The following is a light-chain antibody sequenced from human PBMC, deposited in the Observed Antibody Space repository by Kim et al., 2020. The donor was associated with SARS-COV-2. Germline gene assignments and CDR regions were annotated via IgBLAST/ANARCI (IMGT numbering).Light chain of an antibody. CDR2: DAS. J-gene: IGKJ2*03. Sequence: EIVMTQFPATLSVSPGERATLSCSASQSVSSNLAWYQQKSGQAPRLLIYDASTRASGIPARFSGSGSGTEFTLTISSLQSEDFATYYCQQYNNWESFGQGTKLEIK. CDR1: QSVSSN. V-gene: IGKV3-15*01. CDR3: QQYNNWES.